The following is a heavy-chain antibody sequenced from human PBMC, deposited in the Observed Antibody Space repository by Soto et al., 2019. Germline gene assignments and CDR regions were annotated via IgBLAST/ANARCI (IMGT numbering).Heavy chain of an antibody. CDR2: ISSSSSTI. D-gene: IGHD6-13*01. Sequence: GGSLRLSCAASGFTFSSYSMNWVRQAPGKGLEWVSYISSSSSTIYYADYVKGRFTISRDNAKNSLYLQMNSLRAEDTALFYCARDLGSSWYPEYFQHWGQGTLVTVSS. CDR1: GFTFSSYS. V-gene: IGHV3-48*01. CDR3: ARDLGSSWYPEYFQH. J-gene: IGHJ1*01.